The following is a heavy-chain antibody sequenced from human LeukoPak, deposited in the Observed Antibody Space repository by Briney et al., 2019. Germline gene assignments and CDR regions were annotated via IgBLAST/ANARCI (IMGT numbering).Heavy chain of an antibody. Sequence: GGSLRLSCAASGFTFSGYSMNWVRQAPGKELEWVSYISSSSSTIHYTDSVKGRFTISRDNARNSLYLQMNSLRDEDTAVYYCARRDYSSFDYWGQGALVTVST. CDR3: ARRDYSSFDY. CDR1: GFTFSGYS. V-gene: IGHV3-48*02. D-gene: IGHD6-13*01. J-gene: IGHJ4*02. CDR2: ISSSSSTI.